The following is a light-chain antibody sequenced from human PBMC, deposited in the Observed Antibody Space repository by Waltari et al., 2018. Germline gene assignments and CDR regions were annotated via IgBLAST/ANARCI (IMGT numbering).Light chain of an antibody. V-gene: IGKV1-8*01. CDR2: ASS. CDR3: QQYYSYPVT. CDR1: QGVGSY. J-gene: IGKJ1*01. Sequence: AIRLTQSPSSIAASTGDRVTITCRASQGVGSYLAWYQQKSGRAPKLLLYASSSLEAEGPSRFGGSGSGTDFTLTISCLQSEDFASYFCQQYYSYPVTFGQRTRV.